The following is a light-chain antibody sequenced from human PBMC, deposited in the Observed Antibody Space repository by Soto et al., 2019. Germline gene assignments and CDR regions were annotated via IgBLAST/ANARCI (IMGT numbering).Light chain of an antibody. CDR1: GRGRGGYTY. CDR2: EVS. Sequence: QAALTEHPAAAGSPGQSVTISCTGTGRGRGGYTYVSWYQQPPGKAPKLMIYEVSKRPSGVPDRFSGPKSGNTASLTVSGLQAEDEADYYCSSYAGITPYVFGNGTKVTVL. J-gene: IGLJ1*01. V-gene: IGLV2-8*01. CDR3: SSYAGITPYV.